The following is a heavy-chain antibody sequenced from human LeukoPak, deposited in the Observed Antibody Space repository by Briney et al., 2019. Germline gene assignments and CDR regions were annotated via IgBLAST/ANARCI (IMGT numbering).Heavy chain of an antibody. Sequence: SSETLSLTCTVSGGSISSSSYYWSWIRQPPGKGLEWIGEINHSGSTNYNPSLKSRVTISVDTSKNQFSLKLSSVTAADTAVYYCARGRRITMVRGVTHGPNWFDPWGQGTLVTVSS. J-gene: IGHJ5*02. CDR1: GGSISSSSYY. V-gene: IGHV4-39*07. CDR2: INHSGST. D-gene: IGHD3-10*01. CDR3: ARGRRITMVRGVTHGPNWFDP.